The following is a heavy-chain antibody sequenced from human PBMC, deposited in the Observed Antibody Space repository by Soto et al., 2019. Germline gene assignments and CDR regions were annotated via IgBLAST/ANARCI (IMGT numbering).Heavy chain of an antibody. Sequence: ASVKVSCKASGYTFINFGITWVRQAPGQGLEWMGWISAYNGNTNYAQKLQGRVTMTTDTSTSTAYMELRSLRSDDTAVYYCARNEHVFDYWGQGTLVTVSS. CDR1: GYTFINFG. J-gene: IGHJ4*02. V-gene: IGHV1-18*01. CDR2: ISAYNGNT. CDR3: ARNEHVFDY. D-gene: IGHD1-1*01.